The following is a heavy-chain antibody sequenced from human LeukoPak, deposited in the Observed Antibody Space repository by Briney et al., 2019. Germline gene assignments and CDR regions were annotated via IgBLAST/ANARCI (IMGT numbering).Heavy chain of an antibody. J-gene: IGHJ4*02. V-gene: IGHV3-7*01. D-gene: IGHD3-3*01. CDR3: ARTYYDFWSAYTTYYFHY. CDR2: IKQDGSEK. Sequence: GGSLRLSCAASGFTFSSYSMNWVRQAPGKGLEWVANIKQDGSEKYYVDSVKGRFTISRDNAKNSLYLQMNSLRAEDTAVYYCARTYYDFWSAYTTYYFHYWGQGTLVTVSS. CDR1: GFTFSSYS.